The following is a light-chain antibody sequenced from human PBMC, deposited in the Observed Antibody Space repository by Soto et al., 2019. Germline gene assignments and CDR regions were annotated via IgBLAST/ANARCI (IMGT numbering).Light chain of an antibody. CDR2: WAS. Sequence: DVVMTQSPDSLAVSLGERATINCKSSQSVLNTSKNQSSLAWYQHKPGQPPKLLIYWASTRESGVPDRISGSGSGTDFTLTISSLQAEDVAVYFCQQYFNTPLTFXQGTKVDIK. J-gene: IGKJ1*01. V-gene: IGKV4-1*01. CDR1: QSVLNTSKNQSS. CDR3: QQYFNTPLT.